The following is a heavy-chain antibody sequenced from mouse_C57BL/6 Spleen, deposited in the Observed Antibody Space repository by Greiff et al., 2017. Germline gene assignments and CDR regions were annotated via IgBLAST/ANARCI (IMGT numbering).Heavy chain of an antibody. V-gene: IGHV1-52*01. D-gene: IGHD1-1*01. Sequence: QVQLQQPGAELVRPGSSVKLSCKASGYTFTSYWMHWVKQRPIQGLEWIGNIDPSDSETHYNQKFKDKATLTVDKSSSTAYMQLSSLTSEDSAVYYCANYGSSYGYWCFDVWGTGTTVTVCS. CDR2: IDPSDSET. CDR1: GYTFTSYW. J-gene: IGHJ1*03. CDR3: ANYGSSYGYWCFDV.